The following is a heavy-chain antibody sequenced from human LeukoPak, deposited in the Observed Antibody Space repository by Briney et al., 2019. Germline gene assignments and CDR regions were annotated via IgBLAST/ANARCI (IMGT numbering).Heavy chain of an antibody. CDR1: GFTFSSYA. V-gene: IGHV3-64*01. CDR2: ISSNGGST. Sequence: GGSLRLSRAASGFTFSSYAMHWVRQTPGKGLEYVSAISSNGGSTYYANSVKGRFTISRDNPKNTLYLQMGSLRAEDMAVYYCARISSSSGYYYYGMDVWGQGTTVTVSS. CDR3: ARISSSSGYYYYGMDV. D-gene: IGHD6-6*01. J-gene: IGHJ6*02.